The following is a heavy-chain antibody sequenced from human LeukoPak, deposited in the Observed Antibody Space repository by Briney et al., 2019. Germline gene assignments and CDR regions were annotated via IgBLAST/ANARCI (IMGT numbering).Heavy chain of an antibody. J-gene: IGHJ4*02. D-gene: IGHD2-15*01. CDR3: AREGPYCSGGSCTIDY. V-gene: IGHV1-3*02. Sequence: ASVKVSCKASGYTFTSYAMHWVRQAPGQRLEWMGWSNAGNGNTKYSQEFQGRVTITRDTSASTAYMELSGLRSEDMAVYYCAREGPYCSGGSCTIDYWGQGTLVTVSS. CDR1: GYTFTSYA. CDR2: SNAGNGNT.